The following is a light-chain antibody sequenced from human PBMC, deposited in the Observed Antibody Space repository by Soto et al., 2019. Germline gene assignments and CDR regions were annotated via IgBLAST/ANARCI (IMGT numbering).Light chain of an antibody. V-gene: IGKV3-20*01. CDR1: QSVSF. Sequence: VLTQSPGTLSLSPGERATLSCRASQSVSFVAWYLQKPGQAPRLLIYGPSSRATGIPDRISGSGSETDFTLTISRLEPEDFAVYYCQQYGSSPPYTFGQGTKLAI. CDR3: QQYGSSPPYT. J-gene: IGKJ2*01. CDR2: GPS.